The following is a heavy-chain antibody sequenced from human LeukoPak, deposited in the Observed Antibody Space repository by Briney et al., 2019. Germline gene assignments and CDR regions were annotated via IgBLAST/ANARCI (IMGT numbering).Heavy chain of an antibody. CDR1: GGSISSGDYY. CDR2: IYYSGST. Sequence: SQTLSLTCTVSGGSISSGDYYWSWIRQPPGKGLEWIGYIYYSGSTYYNPSLESRVTISVDTSKNQFSLKLSSVTAADTAVYYCAREDSYGSPFDYWGQGTLVTVSS. V-gene: IGHV4-30-4*08. CDR3: AREDSYGSPFDY. D-gene: IGHD5-18*01. J-gene: IGHJ4*02.